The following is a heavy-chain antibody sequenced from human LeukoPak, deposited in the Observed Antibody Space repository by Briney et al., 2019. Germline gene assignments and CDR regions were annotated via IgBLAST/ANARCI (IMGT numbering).Heavy chain of an antibody. CDR2: ISDSGRST. V-gene: IGHV3-23*01. CDR3: ATRPASETYFAVFDF. D-gene: IGHD2/OR15-2a*01. Sequence: GGSLRLSCVASGFTFGSYAMSWVRQAPGKGLEWVSGISDSGRSTYDADSVKGRFTISRDNSKNTLYLDMNSLRDDDTAIYFCATRPASETYFAVFDFWGQGTLVTVSS. J-gene: IGHJ4*02. CDR1: GFTFGSYA.